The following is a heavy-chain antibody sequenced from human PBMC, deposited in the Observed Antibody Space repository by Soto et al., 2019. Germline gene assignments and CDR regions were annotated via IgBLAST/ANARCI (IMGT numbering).Heavy chain of an antibody. V-gene: IGHV3-23*01. J-gene: IGHJ4*02. CDR3: AKGYYDSPGYLTHLMGDH. D-gene: IGHD3-22*01. Sequence: EVQLLESGGGLVQPGGSLRLSCAVSGFTFSNYVMNWFRQAPGKGLEWVSGISGSGGDTYYADSVKGRFTISRDNSKNTLSLQMNSLRAEDTAVYYCAKGYYDSPGYLTHLMGDHGGQGTLVTVSS. CDR2: ISGSGGDT. CDR1: GFTFSNYV.